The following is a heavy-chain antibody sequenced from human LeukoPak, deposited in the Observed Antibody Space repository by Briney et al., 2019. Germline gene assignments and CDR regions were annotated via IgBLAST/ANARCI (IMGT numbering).Heavy chain of an antibody. CDR3: ARGGGYDFWSGYYTYPFDY. CDR2: IGTAGDT. V-gene: IGHV3-13*01. Sequence: GGSLRLSCAASGFTFSSYDRHWVRQATGKGLEWVSAIGTAGDTYYPGSVKGRFTISRENAKNSLYLQMNSLRAGDTAVYYCARGGGYDFWSGYYTYPFDYWGQGTLVTVSS. J-gene: IGHJ4*02. D-gene: IGHD3-3*01. CDR1: GFTFSSYD.